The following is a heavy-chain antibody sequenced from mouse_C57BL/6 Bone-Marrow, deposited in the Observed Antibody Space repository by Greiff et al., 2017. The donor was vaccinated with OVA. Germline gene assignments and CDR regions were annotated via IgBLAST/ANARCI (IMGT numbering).Heavy chain of an antibody. J-gene: IGHJ3*01. V-gene: IGHV5-6*01. Sequence: EVKLVESGGDLVKPGGSLKLSCAASGFTFSSYGMSWVRQTPDKRLEWVATISSGGSYTYYPDSVKGRFTISRDNAKNTLYLQMSSLKSEDTAMYYCARQIYSFAYGGQGTLVTVSA. D-gene: IGHD2-1*01. CDR2: ISSGGSYT. CDR1: GFTFSSYG. CDR3: ARQIYSFAY.